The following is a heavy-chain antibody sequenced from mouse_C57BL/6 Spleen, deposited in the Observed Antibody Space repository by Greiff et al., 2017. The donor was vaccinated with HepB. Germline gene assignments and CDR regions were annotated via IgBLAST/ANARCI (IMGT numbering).Heavy chain of an antibody. V-gene: IGHV1-55*01. D-gene: IGHD1-1*01. J-gene: IGHJ2*01. CDR1: GYTFTSYW. Sequence: VQLQQPGAELVKPGASVKMSCKASGYTFTSYWITWVKQRPGQGLEWIGDIYPGSGSTNYNEKFKSKATLTVDTSSSTAYMQLSSLTSEDSAVYYCARRLYYYGSSSFDYWGQGTTLTVSS. CDR3: ARRLYYYGSSSFDY. CDR2: IYPGSGST.